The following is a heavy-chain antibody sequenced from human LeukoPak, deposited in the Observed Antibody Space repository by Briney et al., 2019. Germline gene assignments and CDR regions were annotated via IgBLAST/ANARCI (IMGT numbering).Heavy chain of an antibody. J-gene: IGHJ4*02. CDR2: ISYDGSDK. D-gene: IGHD2-2*01. Sequence: GGSLRLSCTASGFTFRSHSMIWVRQAPGKGLEWVAVISYDGSDKYYADSVRGRFTISRDNAENSLYLQMNSLRVEDTAVYYCARAPTVLVGYCSSSSCQADYWGQGTLVTVSS. CDR3: ARAPTVLVGYCSSSSCQADY. V-gene: IGHV3-30-3*01. CDR1: GFTFRSHS.